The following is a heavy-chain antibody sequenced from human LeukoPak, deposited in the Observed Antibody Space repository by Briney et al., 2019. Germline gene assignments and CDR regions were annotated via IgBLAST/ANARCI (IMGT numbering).Heavy chain of an antibody. CDR1: GYTFTRYA. Sequence: ASVTVSCKAAGYTFTRYAISWVRQAPGQGLEWMGWINPFNGNTNYAERFQGRVIMTTDTSTRTAYMELRSLRSDDTAVYYCARDYTSAEWLGFAFDVWGQGTMISVSS. CDR2: INPFNGNT. D-gene: IGHD6-19*01. J-gene: IGHJ3*01. CDR3: ARDYTSAEWLGFAFDV. V-gene: IGHV1-18*01.